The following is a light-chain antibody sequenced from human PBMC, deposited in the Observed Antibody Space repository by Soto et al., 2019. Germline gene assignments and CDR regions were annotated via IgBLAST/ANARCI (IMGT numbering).Light chain of an antibody. J-gene: IGKJ2*01. CDR1: QSVLYNSNNKNY. Sequence: DIVMTQSPDSLAVSLRESATINCKSSQSVLYNSNNKNYLAWYQQRPGQPPKLHIYCASTRESGVPDRFSGSGSGTDFTLTITSLQAEDVAVYYCQQYESTPPTFGQGTKLEIK. CDR2: CAS. CDR3: QQYESTPPT. V-gene: IGKV4-1*01.